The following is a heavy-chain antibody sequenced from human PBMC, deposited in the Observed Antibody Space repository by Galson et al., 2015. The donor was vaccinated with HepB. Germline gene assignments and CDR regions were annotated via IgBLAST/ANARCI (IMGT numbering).Heavy chain of an antibody. D-gene: IGHD3-3*01. CDR3: AREGSIHDFWSGYYYNWFDP. CDR2: ISSSSSYT. CDR1: GFTFSDYY. V-gene: IGHV3-11*06. J-gene: IGHJ5*02. Sequence: SLRLSCAASGFTFSDYYMSWIRQAPGKGLEWVSYISSSSSYTNYADSVKGRFTISRDNAKNSLYLQMNSLRAEDTAVYYCAREGSIHDFWSGYYYNWFDPWGQGTLVTVSS.